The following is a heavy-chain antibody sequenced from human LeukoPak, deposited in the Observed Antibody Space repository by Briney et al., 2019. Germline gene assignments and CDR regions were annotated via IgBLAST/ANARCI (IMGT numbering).Heavy chain of an antibody. V-gene: IGHV1-18*01. Sequence: ASVKVSCKASGYTFTNFGITWVRQAPGQGLEWMGWISAHSGDTNYAQKLQDRVTMTTDTSSNTAYLELRSLRSDDSAVYYCARAIYYYDSSGHFDYWGQGTLVTVSS. CDR2: ISAHSGDT. CDR1: GYTFTNFG. D-gene: IGHD3-22*01. J-gene: IGHJ4*02. CDR3: ARAIYYYDSSGHFDY.